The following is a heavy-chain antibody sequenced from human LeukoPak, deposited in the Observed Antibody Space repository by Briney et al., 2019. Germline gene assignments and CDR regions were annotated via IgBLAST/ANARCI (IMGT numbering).Heavy chain of an antibody. CDR1: GFTFSSFG. V-gene: IGHV3-23*01. Sequence: GGSLRLSCAASGFTFSSFGMSWVRQAPGKGLEWVSAISSTGGTAYYADSVKGRFTISRDNSKNTLYLQMNSLRAEDTAVYYCARGADYMDVWGKGTTVTVSS. J-gene: IGHJ6*03. CDR3: ARGADYMDV. CDR2: ISSTGGTA.